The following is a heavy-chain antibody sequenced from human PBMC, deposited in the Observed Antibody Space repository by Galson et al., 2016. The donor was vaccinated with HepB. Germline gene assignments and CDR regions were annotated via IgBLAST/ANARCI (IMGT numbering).Heavy chain of an antibody. CDR3: TRRAVRGLITRHAFEI. Sequence: SGAEVKKPGESLKISCKGSGDNFATYWIGWVRQVPGKGLEWMGLIDPSDSDTKYSPSFQGQVTISADRSISTAYLQWDSLRASDTAMYYCTRRAVRGLITRHAFEIWGQGTMVTVSS. CDR2: IDPSDSDT. CDR1: GDNFATYW. J-gene: IGHJ3*02. V-gene: IGHV5-51*01. D-gene: IGHD3-10*01.